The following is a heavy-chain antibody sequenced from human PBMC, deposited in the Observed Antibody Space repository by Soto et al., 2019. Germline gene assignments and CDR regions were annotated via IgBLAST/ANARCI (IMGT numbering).Heavy chain of an antibody. Sequence: NPSETLSLTYPLSGGSINYSYWTWIRQPPGKGLEWIGYITYTVSDNYTASLKSRLTISVDTSKNQFSLKLSSVTAADTALYYCERVNYGDYYYGMDVWGQGTTVTVSS. CDR3: ERVNYGDYYYGMDV. V-gene: IGHV4-59*01. CDR2: ITYTVSD. J-gene: IGHJ6*02. D-gene: IGHD4-17*01. CDR1: GGSINYSY.